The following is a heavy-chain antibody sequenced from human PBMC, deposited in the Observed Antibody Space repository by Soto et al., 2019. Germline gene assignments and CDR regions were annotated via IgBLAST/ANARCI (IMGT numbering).Heavy chain of an antibody. Sequence: QLQLQESGPGLVKPSETLSLTCTVSGGSISSSSYYWGWIRQPPGKGLEWIGSIYYSGSTYYNPSLKSRVTISVDTSKNQFSLKLSSVTAADTAVYYCARRSYYGAHFDYWCQGTLVTVSS. CDR2: IYYSGST. CDR1: GGSISSSSYY. V-gene: IGHV4-39*01. D-gene: IGHD4-17*01. J-gene: IGHJ4*02. CDR3: ARRSYYGAHFDY.